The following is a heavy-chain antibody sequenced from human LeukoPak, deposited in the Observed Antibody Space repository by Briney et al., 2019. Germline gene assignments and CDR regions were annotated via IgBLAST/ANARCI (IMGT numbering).Heavy chain of an antibody. CDR3: AKGYNWNSGWFDP. V-gene: IGHV3-30*18. D-gene: IGHD1-7*01. CDR2: ISYDGSNK. CDR1: GFTFSSYG. J-gene: IGHJ5*02. Sequence: GGSLRLSWAASGFTFSSYGMHWVRQAPGKGLEWVAVISYDGSNKYYADSVKGRFTISRDNSKNTLYLQMNSLRAEDTAVYYCAKGYNWNSGWFDPWGQGTLVTVSS.